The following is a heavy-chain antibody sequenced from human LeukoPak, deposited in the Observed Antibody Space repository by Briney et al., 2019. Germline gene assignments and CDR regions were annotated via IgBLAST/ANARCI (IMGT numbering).Heavy chain of an antibody. CDR3: ARGHSNYGDYFDY. V-gene: IGHV3-23*01. J-gene: IGHJ4*02. CDR2: ISGSGGST. Sequence: PGGSLRLSCAASGFTFSSYAMSWIRQAPGKGLEWVSAISGSGGSTYYADSVKGRFTISRDNAKSSLSLQMNSLRAEDTAVYYCARGHSNYGDYFDYWGQGTLVTVSS. CDR1: GFTFSSYA. D-gene: IGHD4-11*01.